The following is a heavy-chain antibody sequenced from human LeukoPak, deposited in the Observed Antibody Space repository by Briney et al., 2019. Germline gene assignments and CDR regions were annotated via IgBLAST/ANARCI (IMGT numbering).Heavy chain of an antibody. CDR2: LSGSGGST. D-gene: IGHD3-22*01. CDR3: AKDRRGLGYYYDSSGYYWPR. Sequence: GGSLRLSCAASGFTFSSYAMTRVRQAPGKGLEWVSSLSGSGGSTYYADSVKGRFTISRDNSKNTLFLQMNSLRAEDTAVYYCAKDRRGLGYYYDSSGYYWPRWGQGTLVTVSS. CDR1: GFTFSSYA. V-gene: IGHV3-23*01. J-gene: IGHJ4*02.